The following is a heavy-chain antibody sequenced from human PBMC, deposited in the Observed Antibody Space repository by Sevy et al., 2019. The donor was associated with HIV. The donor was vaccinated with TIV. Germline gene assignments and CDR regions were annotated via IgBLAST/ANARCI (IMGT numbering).Heavy chain of an antibody. CDR1: GFTFDEYA. J-gene: IGHJ4*02. D-gene: IGHD3-22*01. CDR3: AKGYYDSSGYPAWDY. Sequence: GGSLRLSCAASGFTFDEYAMHWVRQAPGKGLEWVSGISWNSGRIDYADSVKGRFTISRDNAKNSLYLQMNSLRAEDTALYYCAKGYYDSSGYPAWDYWGQGTLVTVSS. CDR2: ISWNSGRI. V-gene: IGHV3-9*01.